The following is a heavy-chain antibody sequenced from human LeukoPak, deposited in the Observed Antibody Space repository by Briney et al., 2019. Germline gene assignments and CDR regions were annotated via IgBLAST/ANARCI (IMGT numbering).Heavy chain of an antibody. D-gene: IGHD3-10*01. V-gene: IGHV2-5*02. CDR3: AHSYYFGSRSYYNVWFAP. CDR2: IYWDDEK. CDR1: GFSLSTSGVG. J-gene: IGHJ5*02. Sequence: SDPTLVNPTQTLMLTCTFSGFSLSTSGVGVGWIRQPPGKALQWLALIYWDDEKYYSPSLKSRLSISRDASRNQVVLTMTNMDPLDTGTYFCAHSYYFGSRSYYNVWFAPWGLGTLVSVSS.